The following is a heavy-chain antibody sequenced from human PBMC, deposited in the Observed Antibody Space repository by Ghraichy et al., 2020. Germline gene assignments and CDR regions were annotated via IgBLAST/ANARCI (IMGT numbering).Heavy chain of an antibody. D-gene: IGHD6-6*01. J-gene: IGHJ4*02. Sequence: GGSLRLSCVASGFTFSSYSMHWVRQAPGKGLGWVSSISISSSYIYYADSMKGRFTISRDNAKNSLYLQMDSLRAEDTAVYYCARDKYSSSSRTVDYWGQGTLVTVSS. CDR2: ISISSSYI. CDR3: ARDKYSSSSRTVDY. CDR1: GFTFSSYS. V-gene: IGHV3-21*01.